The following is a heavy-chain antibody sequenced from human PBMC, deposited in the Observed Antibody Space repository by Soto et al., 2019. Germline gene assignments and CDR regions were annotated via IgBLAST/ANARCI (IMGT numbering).Heavy chain of an antibody. CDR3: ARVRGITIFGVVIMYFDY. J-gene: IGHJ4*02. Sequence: SETLSLTCTVSGGSISSYYWSWIRQPPGKGLEWIGYIYYSGSTNYNPSLKSRVTISVDTSKDQFSLKLSSVTAADTPVYYCARVRGITIFGVVIMYFDYWGQGTLVTVSS. CDR2: IYYSGST. V-gene: IGHV4-59*01. CDR1: GGSISSYY. D-gene: IGHD3-3*01.